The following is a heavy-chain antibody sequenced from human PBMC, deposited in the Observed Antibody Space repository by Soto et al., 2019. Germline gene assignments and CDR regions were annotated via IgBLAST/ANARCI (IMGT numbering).Heavy chain of an antibody. CDR3: ARGYSGSYFLDAFDI. J-gene: IGHJ3*02. CDR1: GGSFSGYY. D-gene: IGHD1-26*01. CDR2: INHSGST. Sequence: KTSETLSLTCAVYGGSFSGYYWSWIRQPPGKGLEWIGEINHSGSTNYNPSLKSRVTISVDTSKNQFSLKLSSVTAADTAVYYCARGYSGSYFLDAFDIWGQGTMVTVSS. V-gene: IGHV4-34*01.